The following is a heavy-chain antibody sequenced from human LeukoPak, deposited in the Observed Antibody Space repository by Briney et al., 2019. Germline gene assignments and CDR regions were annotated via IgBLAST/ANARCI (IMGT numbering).Heavy chain of an antibody. Sequence: GGSLRLSCAASGFTFSSYAMHWVRQAPGKGLEWVAVISYDGSNKYYADSVKGRFTISRDNSKNTLYLQMNSLRAEDTAVYYCARAYSSSWSSCDYWGQGTLSPSPQ. CDR1: GFTFSSYA. CDR3: ARAYSSSWSSCDY. D-gene: IGHD6-13*01. CDR2: ISYDGSNK. J-gene: IGHJ4*02. V-gene: IGHV3-30*04.